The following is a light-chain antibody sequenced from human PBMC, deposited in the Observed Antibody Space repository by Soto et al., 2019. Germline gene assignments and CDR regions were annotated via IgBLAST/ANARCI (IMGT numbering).Light chain of an antibody. V-gene: IGKV1-12*01. CDR2: AAS. Sequence: IQLTQSPSSVSASVGDRVTITCRASQGISSWLAWYQQKPGKATKLLIYAASSLQSGVPSRFSGSGSGTGFTLVFRSLQPGDFATYYCHQANSFPITFGQGTRLEIK. CDR1: QGISSW. J-gene: IGKJ5*01. CDR3: HQANSFPIT.